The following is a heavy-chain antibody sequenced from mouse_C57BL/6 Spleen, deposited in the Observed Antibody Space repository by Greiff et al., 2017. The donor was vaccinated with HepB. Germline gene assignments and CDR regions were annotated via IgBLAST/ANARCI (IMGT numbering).Heavy chain of an antibody. V-gene: IGHV5-9-1*02. D-gene: IGHD1-1*01. CDR2: ISSGGDYT. Sequence: EVQRVESGEGLVKPGGSLKLSCAASGFTFSSYAMSWVRQTPEKRLEWVAYISSGGDYTYYADTVKGRFTISIDNDRNTLYLQLSSLKSEDTAMYYSTRDSPPDYGSSYDYAMDYWGQGTSVTVSS. CDR1: GFTFSSYA. J-gene: IGHJ4*01. CDR3: TRDSPPDYGSSYDYAMDY.